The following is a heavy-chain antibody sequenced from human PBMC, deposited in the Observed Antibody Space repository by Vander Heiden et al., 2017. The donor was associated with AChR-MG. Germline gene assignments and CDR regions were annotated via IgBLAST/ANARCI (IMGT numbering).Heavy chain of an antibody. CDR3: AREQDTERHPNPFDI. J-gene: IGHJ3*02. CDR2: INPKSGAT. V-gene: IGHV1-2*02. Sequence: QVQLVQSGAEVKKPGASVKVSCKASGFAFIDYYLHWVRQAPGQGLEWMGWINPKSGATTYARKWQGRISMTRDTSISTAHLELRELKYDDTALYFCAREQDTERHPNPFDIWGQGTMVTVS. CDR1: GFAFIDYY.